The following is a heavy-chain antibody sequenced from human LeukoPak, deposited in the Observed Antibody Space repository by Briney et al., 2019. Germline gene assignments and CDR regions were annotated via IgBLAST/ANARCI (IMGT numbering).Heavy chain of an antibody. V-gene: IGHV1-69*05. CDR2: IIPIFGTA. CDR3: ASGPLYGGYDD. D-gene: IGHD5-12*01. CDR1: GGTFSSYA. Sequence: SVKVSCKASGGTFSSYAISWGRQAPGQGLEWMGRIIPIFGTANYAQKFQGRVTITTDESTSTAYMELSSLRCEDTAVYYCASGPLYGGYDDWGQGTLVTVSS. J-gene: IGHJ4*02.